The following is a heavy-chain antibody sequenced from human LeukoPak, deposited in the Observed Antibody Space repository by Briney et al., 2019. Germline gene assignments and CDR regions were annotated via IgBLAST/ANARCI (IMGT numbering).Heavy chain of an antibody. CDR3: ARDRGELFLGTQDY. D-gene: IGHD3-10*01. CDR1: GYTFTGYY. Sequence: ASVKVSCKASGYTFTGYYMHWVRQAPGQGFEWMGRIIPILGIANYAQKFQGRVTITADKSTSTAYMELSSLRSEDTAVYYCARDRGELFLGTQDYWGQGTLVTVSS. V-gene: IGHV1-69*04. J-gene: IGHJ4*02. CDR2: IIPILGIA.